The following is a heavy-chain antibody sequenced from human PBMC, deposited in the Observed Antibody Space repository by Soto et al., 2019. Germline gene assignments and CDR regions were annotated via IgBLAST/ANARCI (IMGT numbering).Heavy chain of an antibody. CDR3: AREVLLGVAVDGTTDY. CDR1: GYTFTSYV. CDR2: ISPYNGNT. V-gene: IGHV1-18*04. Sequence: ASVKVSCKASGYTFTSYVICWVRQAHGQGLEWVGWISPYNGNTNYAQKLQGRVTMTTDTSKNTAYIELRSLRSDDTAVYYCAREVLLGVAVDGTTDYWGQGTQVTVSS. D-gene: IGHD6-19*01. J-gene: IGHJ4*02.